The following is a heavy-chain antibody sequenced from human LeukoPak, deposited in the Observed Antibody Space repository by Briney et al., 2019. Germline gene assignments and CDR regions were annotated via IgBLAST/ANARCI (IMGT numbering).Heavy chain of an antibody. CDR2: INVGNGNT. J-gene: IGHJ3*02. Sequence: ASVKVSCKASGYTFSTYAMHWVRQAPGQSLEWMGWINVGNGNTKCSQKFQGRVTIARDTSASTAYMELSSLRSEDTAVYYCARDSTWAFDIWGQGTMVTVSS. V-gene: IGHV1-3*01. CDR1: GYTFSTYA. CDR3: ARDSTWAFDI.